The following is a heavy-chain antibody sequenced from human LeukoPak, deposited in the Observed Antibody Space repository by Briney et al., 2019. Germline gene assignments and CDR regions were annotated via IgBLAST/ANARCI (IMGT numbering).Heavy chain of an antibody. Sequence: GGSLRLSCAASGFTFSTYSMNWVRQAPGKGLEWVSSISSRGSYIYYADSVKGRFTISRDNAKNSLYLQMNSLRAEDTAVYYCARDTDSSSGPIDYWGQGTLVTVSS. CDR2: ISSRGSYI. CDR1: GFTFSTYS. D-gene: IGHD6-6*01. CDR3: ARDTDSSSGPIDY. V-gene: IGHV3-21*01. J-gene: IGHJ4*02.